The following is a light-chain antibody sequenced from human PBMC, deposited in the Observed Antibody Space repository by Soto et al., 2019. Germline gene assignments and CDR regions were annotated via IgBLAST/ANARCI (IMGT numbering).Light chain of an antibody. CDR3: QKYNSWPLT. CDR2: GAS. J-gene: IGKJ4*01. CDR1: QIVRSN. V-gene: IGKV3-15*01. Sequence: EIVRTPSPATLSVSPVDRFSCSFMASQIVRSNSALYQQKPGQAPRLLFYGASTRATGIPARFSGSGYGSEFTLPISSLQSEDFAVYYCQKYNSWPLTCGGGTK.